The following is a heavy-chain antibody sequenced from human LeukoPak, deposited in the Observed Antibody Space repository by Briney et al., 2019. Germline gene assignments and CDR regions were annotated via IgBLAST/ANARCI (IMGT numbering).Heavy chain of an antibody. CDR1: GFTFDDYA. D-gene: IGHD6-13*01. V-gene: IGHV3-9*01. J-gene: IGHJ4*02. CDR3: AKAAAGTEASFDY. CDR2: ISWNSGSI. Sequence: GGSLRLSCAASGFTFDDYAMHWVRQAPGKGLEWVSGISWNSGSIGYADSVKGRFTISRDNAKNSLYLQMNSLRAEDTALYYCAKAAAGTEASFDYWGQGTLVTVSS.